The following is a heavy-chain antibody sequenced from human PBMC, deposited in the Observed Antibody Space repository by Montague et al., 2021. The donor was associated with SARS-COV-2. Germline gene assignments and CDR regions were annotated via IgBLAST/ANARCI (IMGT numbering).Heavy chain of an antibody. D-gene: IGHD3-16*01. Sequence: SETLSLTCEVSGGSMSDYYWTWIRQSPGKGLEWIGYVHDTGSTKYNPSLKTRVSLSLDTPKNHFSLHLSSVTAADTAIYFCTRAQNTCSIAYWGNYFDVWGLGAMVAVSS. CDR3: TRAQNTCSIAYWGNYFDV. V-gene: IGHV4-59*01. CDR1: GGSMSDYY. CDR2: VHDTGST. J-gene: IGHJ4*02.